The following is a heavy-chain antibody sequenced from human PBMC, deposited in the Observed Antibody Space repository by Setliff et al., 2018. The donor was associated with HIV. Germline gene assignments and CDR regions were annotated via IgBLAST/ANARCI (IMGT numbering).Heavy chain of an antibody. CDR2: INPNSGGT. D-gene: IGHD3-10*01. CDR1: GYIYTGYY. J-gene: IGHJ1*01. Sequence: ASVKVSCKASGYIYTGYYMHWVRQAPGQGLEWMGWINPNSGGTNYAQKFQGRVTMTRDTSISTAYMELSRLRSDDTAVYYCARVVVRGVTFIAEYFQHWGQGTLVTVSS. V-gene: IGHV1-2*02. CDR3: ARVVVRGVTFIAEYFQH.